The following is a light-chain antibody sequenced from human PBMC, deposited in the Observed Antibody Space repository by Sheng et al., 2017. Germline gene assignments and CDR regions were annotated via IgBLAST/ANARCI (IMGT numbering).Light chain of an antibody. CDR3: QQYNSWPMYT. Sequence: DIAMTQSPANLSVSPGERVTLSCRANQSVSSNLAWFQQRPGQPPRLLMYGASTRATGVPDRFSGRGSGTEFTLTIISLQSEDFAVYFCQQYNSWPMYTFGQGTKLEMK. J-gene: IGKJ2*01. V-gene: IGKV3-15*01. CDR1: QSVSSN. CDR2: GAS.